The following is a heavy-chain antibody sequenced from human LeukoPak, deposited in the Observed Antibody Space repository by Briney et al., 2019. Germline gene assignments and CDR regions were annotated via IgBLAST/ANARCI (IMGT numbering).Heavy chain of an antibody. D-gene: IGHD4-17*01. J-gene: IGHJ4*02. Sequence: PSETLSLTCTISGGSISSYYWSWIRQPPGKGLEWIGNIYYTGGTNYNPSLKSRVTISVDTSKNQFSLKLSSVTAADTAVYYCARMTTVTVDWGQGTLVTVSS. CDR2: IYYTGGT. CDR3: ARMTTVTVD. V-gene: IGHV4-59*08. CDR1: GGSISSYY.